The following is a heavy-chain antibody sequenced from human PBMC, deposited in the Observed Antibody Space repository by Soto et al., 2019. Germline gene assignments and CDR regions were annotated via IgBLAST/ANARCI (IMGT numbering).Heavy chain of an antibody. CDR3: ARTAPMEAGDKYYYEF. CDR2: IIPFFGTA. J-gene: IGHJ6*04. V-gene: IGHV1-69*13. Sequence: SVKVSCKTSGGTFSTFGIIWVRQAPGEGLEWMGGIIPFFGTAEYSQKFEDRITITADESTNTVYMDLRSLTSEDTAIYYCARTAPMEAGDKYYYEFWGKGDMVTVSA. CDR1: GGTFSTFG. D-gene: IGHD3-22*01.